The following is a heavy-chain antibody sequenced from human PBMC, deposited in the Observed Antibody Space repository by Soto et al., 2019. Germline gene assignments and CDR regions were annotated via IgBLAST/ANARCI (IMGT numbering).Heavy chain of an antibody. J-gene: IGHJ4*02. V-gene: IGHV1-18*01. CDR3: ARDAAAGLNDY. D-gene: IGHD6-13*01. CDR1: GCTFTSYG. CDR2: ISAYNGNT. Sequence: SVKVSCKASGCTFTSYGISWVRQAPGQGLEWMGWISAYNGNTKYAQKFQGRVTMTTDTSTSTAYMEVRSLRSDDAAVYYCARDAAAGLNDYWGQGTLVTVSS.